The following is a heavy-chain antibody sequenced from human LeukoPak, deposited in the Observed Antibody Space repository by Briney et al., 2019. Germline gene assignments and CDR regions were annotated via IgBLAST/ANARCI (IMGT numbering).Heavy chain of an antibody. D-gene: IGHD5-24*01. CDR3: ARDPRDVGLAP. Sequence: GGSLGLSCVASGFSLSGYWMYWVRQAPGKGLMYISRNNGDGSTTNYADVVKGRFTMSRDNVKNTLYLQMNSLRVEDTAVYYCARDPRDVGLAPWGQGTLVTVSS. J-gene: IGHJ5*02. V-gene: IGHV3-74*01. CDR1: GFSLSGYW. CDR2: NNGDGSTT.